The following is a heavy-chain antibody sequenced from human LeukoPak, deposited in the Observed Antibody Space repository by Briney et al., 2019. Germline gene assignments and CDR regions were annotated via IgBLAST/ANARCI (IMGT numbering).Heavy chain of an antibody. V-gene: IGHV1-69*13. J-gene: IGHJ4*02. D-gene: IGHD3-9*01. Sequence: SVKVSCKASGGTFSDHIIFWVRQAPGQGLEWMGGISPLLGASNHTQKFQDRVRITADESASTAYMELSNLRSADTAVYYWATYDILTGFDYWGQGTLVIVSS. CDR3: ATYDILTGFDY. CDR2: ISPLLGAS. CDR1: GGTFSDHI.